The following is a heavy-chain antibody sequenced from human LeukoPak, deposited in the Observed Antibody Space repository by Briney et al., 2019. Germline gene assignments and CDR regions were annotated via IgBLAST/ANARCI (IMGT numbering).Heavy chain of an antibody. V-gene: IGHV1-46*03. CDR1: GYTFTSYY. CDR2: INPSGGST. Sequence: ASVKVSCKASGYTFTSYYMHWVRQAPGQGLEWMGIINPSGGSTSYAQKFQGRVTMTRDTSTSTVYMELSSLRSEDTAVYYCARSPRGDILTADYFDYWGQGTLVTVSS. J-gene: IGHJ4*02. D-gene: IGHD3-9*01. CDR3: ARSPRGDILTADYFDY.